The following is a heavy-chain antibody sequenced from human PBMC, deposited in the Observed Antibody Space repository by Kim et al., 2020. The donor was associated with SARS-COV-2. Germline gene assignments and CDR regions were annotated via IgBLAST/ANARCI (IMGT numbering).Heavy chain of an antibody. Sequence: DSVKGRYTISRDNSKNTRYLQRNSLRAEDTAVYYGAGAMVRGVIITGGMDVWGQGTTVTVSS. D-gene: IGHD3-10*01. CDR3: AGAMVRGVIITGGMDV. J-gene: IGHJ6*02. V-gene: IGHV3-30*07.